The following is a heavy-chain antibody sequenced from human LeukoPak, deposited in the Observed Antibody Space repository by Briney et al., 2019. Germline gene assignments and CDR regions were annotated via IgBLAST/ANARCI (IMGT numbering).Heavy chain of an antibody. Sequence: SETLSDTCTGSGGSISISFLSWIRQPPGKGLEWIGYIYYSGSTNYNPSLKSRVTISVDTSKNQFSLKLSSVTAADTAVYYCACTEHYYYGMAVWGQGTTVTVSS. V-gene: IGHV4-59*01. CDR3: ACTEHYYYGMAV. D-gene: IGHD2-8*02. J-gene: IGHJ6*02. CDR1: GGSISISF. CDR2: IYYSGST.